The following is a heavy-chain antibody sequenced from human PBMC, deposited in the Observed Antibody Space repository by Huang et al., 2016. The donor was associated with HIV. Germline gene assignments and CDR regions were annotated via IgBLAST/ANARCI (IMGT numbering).Heavy chain of an antibody. Sequence: QVQLVQSGAEMKKSGSSVKVSCKASGGTVSSFSFTWVRQAPGHGLEWRGGIIPWDDTTDLAQKFRGRVTLTADESTNTAFMELSGLTSQDTAVYYCARGVGNSNRGFDIWGQGTLVTVS. V-gene: IGHV1-69*13. J-gene: IGHJ4*02. CDR3: ARGVGNSNRGFDI. D-gene: IGHD5-18*01. CDR2: IIPWDDTT. CDR1: GGTVSSFS.